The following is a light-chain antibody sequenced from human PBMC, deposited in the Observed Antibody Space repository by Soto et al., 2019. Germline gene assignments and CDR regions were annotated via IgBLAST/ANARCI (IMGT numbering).Light chain of an antibody. CDR1: QNLRSS. J-gene: IGKJ5*01. Sequence: VMPQSPATLSVSPGERATLSCRASQNLRSSLAWYQQKPGQAPRLLIYGASTRATGIPARFSGSGSGTEFALTINSLQSEDFAVYFCQQYNNWPFFGQGTRLEIK. CDR3: QQYNNWPF. CDR2: GAS. V-gene: IGKV3-15*01.